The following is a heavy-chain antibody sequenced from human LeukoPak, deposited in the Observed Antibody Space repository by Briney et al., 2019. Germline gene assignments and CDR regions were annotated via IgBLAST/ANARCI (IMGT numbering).Heavy chain of an antibody. CDR3: ARGLYVDIVATTRETYNWFDP. V-gene: IGHV1-46*01. D-gene: IGHD5-12*01. J-gene: IGHJ5*02. CDR2: INPSGGST. Sequence: GASVKVSCKASGYTFTSYYMHWVRQAPGQGLGWMGIINPSGGSTSYAQKFQGRVTMTRDTSTSTVYMELSSLRSEDTAVYYCARGLYVDIVATTRETYNWFDPWGQGTLVTVSS. CDR1: GYTFTSYY.